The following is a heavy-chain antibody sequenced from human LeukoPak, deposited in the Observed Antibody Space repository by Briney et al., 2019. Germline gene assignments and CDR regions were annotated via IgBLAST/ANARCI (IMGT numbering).Heavy chain of an antibody. J-gene: IGHJ5*01. D-gene: IGHD1-1*01. CDR3: AKDMDNNWFRWFDS. Sequence: GGSLRLSCAASGFTFSNYVMNWVRQAPGKGLEWVSAISGGGGSTYYADSVKGRFTISRDNSKNTLYMQMDSLRAEDTAVYYCAKDMDNNWFRWFDSWGQGTLVTVS. V-gene: IGHV3-23*01. CDR2: ISGGGGST. CDR1: GFTFSNYV.